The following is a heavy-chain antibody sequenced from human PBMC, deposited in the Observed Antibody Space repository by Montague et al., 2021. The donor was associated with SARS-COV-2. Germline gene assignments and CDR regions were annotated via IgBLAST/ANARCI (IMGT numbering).Heavy chain of an antibody. CDR2: IYYSGST. D-gene: IGHD2-2*01. V-gene: IGHV4-59*08. J-gene: IGHJ3*02. CDR1: GVSISSYY. CDR3: AKQALKRYCTSTTCFGAAFDI. Sequence: SETLSLTCTVSGVSISSYYWTWIRQPPGKGLEWIGFIYYSGSTNYNPSLKSRVTISVDTSKNQFSLKLSSVTAADTAVYYCAKQALKRYCTSTTCFGAAFDIWGQGTMVTVSS.